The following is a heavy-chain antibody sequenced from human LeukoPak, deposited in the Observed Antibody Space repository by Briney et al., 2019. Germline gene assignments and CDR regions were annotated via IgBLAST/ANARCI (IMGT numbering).Heavy chain of an antibody. CDR3: ARDTLVPAAGYYYMDV. J-gene: IGHJ6*03. V-gene: IGHV4-34*01. CDR1: GGSFSGYY. Sequence: SETLSLTCAVYGGSFSGYYWSWIRQPPGKGLEWIGEINHSGSTNYNPSLKSRVTISVDTSKNQFSLKLSSVTAADTAVYYCARDTLVPAAGYYYMDVWGKGTTVTVSS. CDR2: INHSGST. D-gene: IGHD2-2*01.